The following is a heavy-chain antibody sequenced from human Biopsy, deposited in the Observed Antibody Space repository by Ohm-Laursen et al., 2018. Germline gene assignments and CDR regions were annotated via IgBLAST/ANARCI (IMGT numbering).Heavy chain of an antibody. J-gene: IGHJ4*02. CDR2: ISASGNHI. D-gene: IGHD2-8*01. V-gene: IGHV3-21*01. CDR1: GFTFSGFS. CDR3: ARDGEAKYCKHGVCPSDF. Sequence: LTLTCAASGFTFSGFSMNWVRQAPGKGLEWVSSISASGNHIYYTDSVKGRFTVSRGNGKNSVYLQMNSLRVEDTAVYYCARDGEAKYCKHGVCPSDFWGQGTLVTVSS.